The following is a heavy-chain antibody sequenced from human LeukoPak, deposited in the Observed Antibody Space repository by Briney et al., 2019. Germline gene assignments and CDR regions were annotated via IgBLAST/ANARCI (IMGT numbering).Heavy chain of an antibody. D-gene: IGHD3-22*01. CDR1: GGSFSGYF. Sequence: SETLSLTCAVYGGSFSGYFWSWIRQPPGKGLEWIGEINHSSRSTNWNPSLKSRVTISVDRSKNQFSLKLSSVTAADTAVYYCARVKYDYDSSRFDPWGQGTLVTVSS. J-gene: IGHJ5*02. CDR3: ARVKYDYDSSRFDP. V-gene: IGHV4-34*01. CDR2: INHSSRST.